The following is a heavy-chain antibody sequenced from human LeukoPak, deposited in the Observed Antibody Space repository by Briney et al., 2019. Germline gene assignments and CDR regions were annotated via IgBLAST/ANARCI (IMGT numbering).Heavy chain of an antibody. V-gene: IGHV4-38-2*01. J-gene: IGHJ4*02. CDR1: GYSITSGYY. D-gene: IGHD3-10*01. CDR3: ARGYYGSGSYRPKPYYFDY. CDR2: IYHSGNT. Sequence: SETLSLTCGVSGYSITSGYYWGWIRPPPGKGLEWIGSIYHSGNTYYTPSLKSRVSISVDTSKNQFSLKLSSVTAADTAVYYCARGYYGSGSYRPKPYYFDYWGQGTLVTVSS.